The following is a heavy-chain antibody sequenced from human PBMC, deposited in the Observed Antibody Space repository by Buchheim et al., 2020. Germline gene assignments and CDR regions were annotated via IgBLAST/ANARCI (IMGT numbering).Heavy chain of an antibody. J-gene: IGHJ1*01. V-gene: IGHV3-33*01. CDR3: ARSSSPLEDFQH. Sequence: QVQLVESGGGVVQPGRSLRLSCAASGFTFSSYGMHWVRQAPGKGLEWVAVIWYDGSNKYYAESVKGRFTISRDNSKNTLYLQMNSLRAEDTAVYYCARSSSPLEDFQHWGQGTL. CDR2: IWYDGSNK. CDR1: GFTFSSYG. D-gene: IGHD6-6*01.